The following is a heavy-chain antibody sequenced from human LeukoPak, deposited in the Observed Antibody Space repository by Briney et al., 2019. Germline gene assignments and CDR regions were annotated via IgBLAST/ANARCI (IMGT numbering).Heavy chain of an antibody. CDR2: ISGSGGST. Sequence: GGSLRLSCAASGFTFSNAWMSWVRQAPGKGLEWVSAISGSGGSTYYADSVKGRFTISRDNSKNTLYLQMNSLRAEDTAVYYCANQKTIFGVVTPDYWGQGTLVTVSS. CDR1: GFTFSNAW. CDR3: ANQKTIFGVVTPDY. V-gene: IGHV3-23*01. D-gene: IGHD3-3*01. J-gene: IGHJ4*02.